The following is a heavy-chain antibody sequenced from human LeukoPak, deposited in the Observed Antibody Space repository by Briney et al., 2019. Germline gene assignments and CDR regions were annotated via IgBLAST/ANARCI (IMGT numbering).Heavy chain of an antibody. CDR2: FDPEHGET. CDR3: ATDLGGIYDY. Sequence: ASLKVSCKVSGYTLTALSIHWVRQAPGKGLEWMGGFDPEHGETIYAQTFQGRVTMTEDTSTDTAYMELSSLRSEDTAVYYCATDLGGIYDYWGQGTLVTVSS. V-gene: IGHV1-24*01. CDR1: GYTLTALS. J-gene: IGHJ4*02. D-gene: IGHD1-26*01.